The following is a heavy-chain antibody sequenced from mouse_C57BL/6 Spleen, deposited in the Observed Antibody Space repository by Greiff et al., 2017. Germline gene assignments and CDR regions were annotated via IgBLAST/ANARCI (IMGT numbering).Heavy chain of an antibody. D-gene: IGHD3-2*02. CDR1: GYTFTNYW. Sequence: QVQLQQSGAELVRPGTSVKMSCKASGYTFTNYWIGWAKQRPGHGLEWIGDIYPGGGYTNYNEKFKGKATLTADKSSTTAYMQFSSLTSEDSAVYYFARTPSSELVYAMEYWGQGTSVTVSS. CDR2: IYPGGGYT. J-gene: IGHJ4*01. V-gene: IGHV1-63*01. CDR3: ARTPSSELVYAMEY.